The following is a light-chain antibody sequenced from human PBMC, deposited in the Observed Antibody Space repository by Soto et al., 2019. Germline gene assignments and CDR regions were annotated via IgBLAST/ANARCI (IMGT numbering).Light chain of an antibody. CDR2: EGT. J-gene: IGLJ1*01. Sequence: QSVLTQPASVSGFLGQSITMSCTGSSSDVGTFNLVSWFQQLPGKAPKLLIFEGTKRPSGVSDRFSGSKSGNTASLTISGLQAEDEADYHCCSYAGTRTSWVFGTGTKVTVL. CDR3: CSYAGTRTSWV. CDR1: SSDVGTFNL. V-gene: IGLV2-23*01.